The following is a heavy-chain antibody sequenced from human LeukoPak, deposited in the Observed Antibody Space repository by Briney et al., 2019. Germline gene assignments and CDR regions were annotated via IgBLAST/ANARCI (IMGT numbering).Heavy chain of an antibody. CDR3: AKERYCDPPPNYIDV. D-gene: IGHD3-9*01. J-gene: IGHJ6*03. CDR1: GFTLSSYA. Sequence: PGRSLRLSRAASGFTLSSYAMSWVGQAPRQGVEWVSAISGSGDNTYYAASVKGRFTISRDNSKNALYLQINSLSAEDTAEYYCAKERYCDPPPNYIDVWGKGTPVTVSS. V-gene: IGHV3-23*01. CDR2: ISGSGDNT.